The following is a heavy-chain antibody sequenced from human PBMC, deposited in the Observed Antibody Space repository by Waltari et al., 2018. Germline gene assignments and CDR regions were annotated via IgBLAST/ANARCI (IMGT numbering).Heavy chain of an antibody. CDR3: ARERRISSNWFDP. CDR1: GYTFTGYY. Sequence: QVQLVQSGAEVKKPGASVKVSCKASGYTFTGYYMHWVRQAPGQGLEWMGRINPNSGGTNYAQKFQCRVTITRDTSASTAYMELSSLRSEDTAVYYCARERRISSNWFDPWGQGTLVTVSS. CDR2: INPNSGGT. V-gene: IGHV1-2*06. D-gene: IGHD3-3*02. J-gene: IGHJ5*02.